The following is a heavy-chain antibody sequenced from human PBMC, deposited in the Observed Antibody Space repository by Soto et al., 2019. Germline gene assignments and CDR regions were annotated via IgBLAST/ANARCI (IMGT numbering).Heavy chain of an antibody. J-gene: IGHJ4*02. CDR3: AKVGAGYYGSGSYYNGGY. V-gene: IGHV3-30*18. CDR1: GFTFSSYG. Sequence: QVQLVESGGGVVQPGRSLRLSCAASGFTFSSYGMHWVRQAPGKGLEWVAVISYDGSNKYYADSVKGRFTISRDNSKNTLYLQMNSLRAEDTAVYYCAKVGAGYYGSGSYYNGGYWGQGTLVTVSS. D-gene: IGHD3-10*01. CDR2: ISYDGSNK.